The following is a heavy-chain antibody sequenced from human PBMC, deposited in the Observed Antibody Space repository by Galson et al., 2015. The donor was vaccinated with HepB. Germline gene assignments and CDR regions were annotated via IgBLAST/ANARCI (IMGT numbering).Heavy chain of an antibody. J-gene: IGHJ4*02. V-gene: IGHV3-64D*06. CDR2: ISSNGGST. Sequence: SLRLSCAASGFTFSSYAMHWVRQAPGKGLEYVSAISSNGGSTYYADSVKGRFTISRDNSKNTLYLQMSSLRAEDTAVYYCVKDWGGYDSPPFDYWGQGTLVTVSS. D-gene: IGHD5-12*01. CDR3: VKDWGGYDSPPFDY. CDR1: GFTFSSYA.